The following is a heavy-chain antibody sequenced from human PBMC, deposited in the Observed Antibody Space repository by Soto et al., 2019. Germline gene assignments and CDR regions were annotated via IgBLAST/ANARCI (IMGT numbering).Heavy chain of an antibody. CDR3: AKTASMTIRDGVDH. CDR2: ISGGGSNP. V-gene: IGHV3-23*01. CDR1: GFTFSSYA. Sequence: EVQVLESGGGLVQPGGSLRLSCAASGFTFSSYAMRWVRQAPGQGLEWVSAISGGGSNPFYADSVKGRFTVSRDNSKNTLYLQMTSLRAEDTALYYCAKTASMTIRDGVDHWGHGTLVTVSS. J-gene: IGHJ4*01. D-gene: IGHD4-17*01.